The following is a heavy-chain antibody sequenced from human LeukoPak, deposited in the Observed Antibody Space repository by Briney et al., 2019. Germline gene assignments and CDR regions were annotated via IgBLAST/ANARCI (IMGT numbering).Heavy chain of an antibody. J-gene: IGHJ3*02. Sequence: GGSLRLSCAASEFTFNSHVMHWFRQAPGKGLEWVAVISADGKTAYYADSLKGRFTISRDNSKNTLYLQMNSLRAEDTAVYYCAQLLRLNVTPLDAFDIWGQGTMVTVSS. CDR3: AQLLRLNVTPLDAFDI. V-gene: IGHV3-30*03. D-gene: IGHD4-23*01. CDR1: EFTFNSHV. CDR2: ISADGKTA.